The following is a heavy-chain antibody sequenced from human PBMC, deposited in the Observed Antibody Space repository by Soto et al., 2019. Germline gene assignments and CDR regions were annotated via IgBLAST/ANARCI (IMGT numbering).Heavy chain of an antibody. V-gene: IGHV4-31*03. J-gene: IGHJ6*02. CDR2: IYYSGST. CDR1: GGSISSGGYY. CDR3: ARVDSNQDYYYGMDV. Sequence: QVQLQESGPGLVKPSQTLSLTCTVSGGSISSGGYYWSWIRQHPGKGLEWIGYIYYSGSTYYNPSLTSRVTISVDTSKNQFSLKLSSVTAADTAVYYCARVDSNQDYYYGMDVWGQGTTVTVSS. D-gene: IGHD4-4*01.